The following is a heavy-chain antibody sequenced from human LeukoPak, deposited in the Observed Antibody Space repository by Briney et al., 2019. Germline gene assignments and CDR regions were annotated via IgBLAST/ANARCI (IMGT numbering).Heavy chain of an antibody. CDR3: ARDRLEAVAGDDYLDY. D-gene: IGHD6-19*01. CDR2: ISYDGSKI. V-gene: IGHV3-30-3*01. Sequence: GGSLRLSCAASGFTFSSYPLHWVRQAPGKGLEWVTLISYDGSKIYYADSVKGRFTISRDNSKNTVYLQMNSLRAEDTAVYYCARDRLEAVAGDDYLDYWGQGTLVTVSS. CDR1: GFTFSSYP. J-gene: IGHJ4*02.